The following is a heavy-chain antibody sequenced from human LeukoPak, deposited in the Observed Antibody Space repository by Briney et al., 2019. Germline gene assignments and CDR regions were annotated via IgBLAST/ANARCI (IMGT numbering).Heavy chain of an antibody. CDR1: GFSFSDYY. Sequence: PGGSLRLSCAASGFSFSDYYTSWVRQAPGKGLEWVSFIRDSSGSPIYYTDSVKARFTISRDNAKNSLYLQMNSLRAEDTAVYYCARAGTTFDIWGPGTLVTVSS. CDR3: ARAGTTFDI. V-gene: IGHV3-11*01. D-gene: IGHD1-1*01. J-gene: IGHJ3*02. CDR2: IRDSSGSPI.